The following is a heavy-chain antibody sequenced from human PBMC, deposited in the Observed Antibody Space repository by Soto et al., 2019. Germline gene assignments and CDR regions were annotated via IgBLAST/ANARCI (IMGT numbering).Heavy chain of an antibody. V-gene: IGHV4-30-4*01. Sequence: SETLSLTCTVSGVSISSGDYYWSWIRQPPGKGLEWIGCISYSGSPYYNPSLKSRLTISVVTSQNQFSLKVSSVTTADTAVYYCARGIAVTGNGNFDYRRKGTLVTVSS. J-gene: IGHJ4*02. CDR1: GVSISSGDYY. D-gene: IGHD6-19*01. CDR3: ARGIAVTGNGNFDY. CDR2: ISYSGSP.